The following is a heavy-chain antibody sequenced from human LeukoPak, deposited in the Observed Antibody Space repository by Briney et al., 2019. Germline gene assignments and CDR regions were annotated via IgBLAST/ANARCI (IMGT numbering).Heavy chain of an antibody. CDR1: GFTVSRNY. J-gene: IGHJ4*02. CDR3: ARDFDY. V-gene: IGHV3-66*01. Sequence: GGSLRLSCAASGFTVSRNYMMWVRQAPGKGLEWVSVISNDAKTNYADSVKGRFTISRDNAKNSLYLQMNSLRAEDTAVYYCARDFDYWGQGTLVTVSS. CDR2: ISNDAKT.